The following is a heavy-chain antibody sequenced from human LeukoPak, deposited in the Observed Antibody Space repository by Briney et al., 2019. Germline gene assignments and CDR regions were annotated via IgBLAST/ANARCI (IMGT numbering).Heavy chain of an antibody. CDR1: GFDVSSNY. J-gene: IGHJ4*02. D-gene: IGHD3-22*01. CDR2: LYGGDRT. V-gene: IGHV3-53*01. Sequence: GGSLRLSCAASGFDVSSNYMSWVRQAPGKGPDRVSVLYGGDRTYYADSVKGRFTISADKSSNTLYLQMNSLRAEDTAVYYCARAQYYYDSGAYGPDYWGQGTQVTVSS. CDR3: ARAQYYYDSGAYGPDY.